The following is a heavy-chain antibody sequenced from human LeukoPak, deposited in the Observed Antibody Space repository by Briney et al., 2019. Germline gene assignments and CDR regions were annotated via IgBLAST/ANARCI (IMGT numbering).Heavy chain of an antibody. V-gene: IGHV1-69*05. CDR3: ARVGATRYREGVDY. CDR1: GGTFSSYA. CDR2: IIPIFGTA. D-gene: IGHD1-26*01. Sequence: SVKVSCKASGGTFSSYAISWVRQAPGQGLEWMGGIIPIFGTASYAQKFQGRVTMTRDTSTSTVYMELSSLRSEDTAVYYCARVGATRYREGVDYWGQGTLVTVSS. J-gene: IGHJ4*02.